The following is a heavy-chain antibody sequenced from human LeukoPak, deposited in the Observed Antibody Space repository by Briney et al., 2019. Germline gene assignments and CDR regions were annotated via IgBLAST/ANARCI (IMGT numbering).Heavy chain of an antibody. D-gene: IGHD4-17*01. CDR3: ARGLDYGDHIDAYDL. CDR2: VYGSGST. J-gene: IGHJ3*01. V-gene: IGHV4-4*07. CDR1: GGSIRYSY. Sequence: PSETLSLTCTVSGGSIRYSYWNWIRQPAGKRLEWIGRVYGSGSTNYNPSLESRATMSTDTSKNRFSLKLRSVTAADTALYYCARGLDYGDHIDAYDLWGHGTVVTVSS.